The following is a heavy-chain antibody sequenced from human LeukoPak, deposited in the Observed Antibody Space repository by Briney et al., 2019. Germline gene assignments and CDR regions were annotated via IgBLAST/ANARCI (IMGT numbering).Heavy chain of an antibody. J-gene: IGHJ6*02. V-gene: IGHV1-3*01. CDR3: ARAWPAMDYYYGMDV. CDR2: INAGNGNT. D-gene: IGHD5-18*01. Sequence: ASVKVSCKASGGTFSSYAISWVRQAPGQGLEWMGWINAGNGNTKYSQKFQGRVTITRDTSASTAYMELSSLRSEDTAVYYCARAWPAMDYYYGMDVWGQGTTVTVSS. CDR1: GGTFSSYA.